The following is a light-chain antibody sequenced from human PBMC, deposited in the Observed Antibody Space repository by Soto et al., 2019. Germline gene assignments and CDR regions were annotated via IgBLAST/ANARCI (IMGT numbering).Light chain of an antibody. J-gene: IGKJ1*01. CDR3: QQSYSTPSKT. CDR2: GAS. CDR1: ESVSTN. Sequence: EIEMTQSPATLSLAPGERVTLSCRASESVSTNLAWYQQKAGQAPRLLIYGASTRATGIPARFSGSGSGTDFTLTISSLQPEDFATYYCQQSYSTPSKTFGQGTKVDIK. V-gene: IGKV3-15*01.